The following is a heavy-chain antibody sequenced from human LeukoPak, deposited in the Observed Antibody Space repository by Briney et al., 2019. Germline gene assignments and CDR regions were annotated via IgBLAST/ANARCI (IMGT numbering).Heavy chain of an antibody. CDR2: INPNSGGT. V-gene: IGHV1-2*02. CDR3: AGGSDRTGMGFFDY. CDR1: GYTFTGYY. D-gene: IGHD1-1*01. Sequence: ASVKVSCKASGYTFTGYYMHWVRQAPGQGLEWMGWINPNSGGTNYAQKFQGRVTMTRDTSISTAYMELSRLRSDDTAVYYCAGGSDRTGMGFFDYWGQGTLVTVSS. J-gene: IGHJ4*02.